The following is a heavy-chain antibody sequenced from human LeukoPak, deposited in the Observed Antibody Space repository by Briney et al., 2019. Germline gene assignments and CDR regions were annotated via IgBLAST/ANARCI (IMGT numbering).Heavy chain of an antibody. D-gene: IGHD1-26*01. CDR1: GFIVSGDF. CDR3: ARERGRGRDSPWFDY. V-gene: IGHV3-53*01. J-gene: IGHJ4*02. CDR2: IYSDGST. Sequence: GGSLRLSCAASGFIVSGDFMSWVRQAPGKGLEWVSVIYSDGSTYYADSVKGRFTVSRDNSKNTLDLQMTGLRAEDTAVYYCARERGRGRDSPWFDYWGQGTLVTVSS.